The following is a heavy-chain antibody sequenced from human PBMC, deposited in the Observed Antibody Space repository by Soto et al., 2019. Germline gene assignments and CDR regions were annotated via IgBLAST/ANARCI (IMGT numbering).Heavy chain of an antibody. CDR2: INPNSGGT. J-gene: IGHJ5*02. D-gene: IGHD3-3*01. CDR3: ARGYITIFGVVINNWFDP. Sequence: ASVKVSCKASGYTFTGYYMHWVRQAPGQGLEWMGWINPNSGGTNYAQKFQGWVTMTRDTSISTAYMELSRLRSDDTAVYYCARGYITIFGVVINNWFDPWGQGTLVTVSS. V-gene: IGHV1-2*04. CDR1: GYTFTGYY.